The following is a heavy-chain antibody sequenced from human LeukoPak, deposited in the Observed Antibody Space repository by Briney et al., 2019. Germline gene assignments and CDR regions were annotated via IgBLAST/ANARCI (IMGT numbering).Heavy chain of an antibody. CDR2: IDNGGGT. CDR1: GFTVSSKY. D-gene: IGHD3-22*01. CDR3: RAYGSSGYYTFDY. V-gene: IGHV3-53*01. Sequence: GGSLRLSCAASGFTVSSKYMSWVRQAPGKGLEWVSVIDNGGGTYYADSVKGRFTISRDNSKNTLYLQMNSLRAEDTAVYYCRAYGSSGYYTFDYWGQGTLVTVSS. J-gene: IGHJ4*02.